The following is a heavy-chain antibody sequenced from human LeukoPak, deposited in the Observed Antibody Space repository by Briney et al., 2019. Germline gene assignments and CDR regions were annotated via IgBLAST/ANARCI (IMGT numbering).Heavy chain of an antibody. Sequence: SETLSLTCAVYGGSFSGYYWSWIRQPPGKGLEWIGEIHHSGSTNYNPSLKSRVTISVDTSKNQFSLKLSSVTAADTAVYYCARGSYDYVWGSYEPGWFDPWGQGTLVTVSS. V-gene: IGHV4-34*01. D-gene: IGHD3-16*01. CDR3: ARGSYDYVWGSYEPGWFDP. CDR1: GGSFSGYY. J-gene: IGHJ5*02. CDR2: IHHSGST.